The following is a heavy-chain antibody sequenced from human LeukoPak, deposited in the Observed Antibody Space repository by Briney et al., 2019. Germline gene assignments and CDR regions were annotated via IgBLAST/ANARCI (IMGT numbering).Heavy chain of an antibody. V-gene: IGHV4-30-4*02. CDR2: IYYSGST. D-gene: IGHD4-17*01. CDR3: ARGRSYFQH. J-gene: IGHJ1*01. CDR1: GDSISSGDYY. Sequence: SETLSLTCTVSGDSISSGDYYWSWIRQPPGKGLEWIGYIYYSGSTYYNPSLKSRVTVSVDTSKNQFSLKLSSVTAADTAVYYCARGRSYFQHWGQGTLVTVSS.